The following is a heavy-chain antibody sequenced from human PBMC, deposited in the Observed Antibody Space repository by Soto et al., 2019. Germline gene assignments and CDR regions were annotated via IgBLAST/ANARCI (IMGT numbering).Heavy chain of an antibody. CDR1: GGSIISSNW. CDR3: ARRDWSGSTSHFYFDY. Sequence: ETLSLTCAVSGGSIISSNWWNWVRQPPGKGLEWIGEIYHSGSTYYKPSLKSRVAMSVDTSKNQFSLKLTSATAADTAVYYCARRDWSGSTSHFYFDYWGQGVLVTVSS. D-gene: IGHD3-9*01. V-gene: IGHV4-4*02. J-gene: IGHJ4*02. CDR2: IYHSGST.